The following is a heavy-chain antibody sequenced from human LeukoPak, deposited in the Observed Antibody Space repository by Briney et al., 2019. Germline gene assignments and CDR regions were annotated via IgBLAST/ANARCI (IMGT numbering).Heavy chain of an antibody. J-gene: IGHJ4*02. Sequence: PSETLSLTCTVSGGSISTYYRSWIRQPAGKGLEWIGRIYTNENTNYNPSLRSRVTMSVDTSKNQFSLKLSSVTAADTAVYYCARAAAAAGGQYFDYWGQGTLVAVSS. CDR3: ARAAAAAGGQYFDY. D-gene: IGHD6-13*01. V-gene: IGHV4-4*07. CDR2: IYTNENT. CDR1: GGSISTYY.